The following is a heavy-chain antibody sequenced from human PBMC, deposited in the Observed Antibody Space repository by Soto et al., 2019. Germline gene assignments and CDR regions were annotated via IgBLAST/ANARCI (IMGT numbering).Heavy chain of an antibody. D-gene: IGHD1-26*01. CDR3: ARDRITPYGAGKLYYFDY. V-gene: IGHV4-39*02. Sequence: QLQLQESGPGLVKPSETLSLTCTVSGGSITNSSYFWGWIRQPPGKGLEWMGSIYYSGTTYNNPSRKSRVTISVDTSKNQLSLKLSSVTAADTAVYYCARDRITPYGAGKLYYFDYWGQGTLVTVSS. CDR2: IYYSGTT. J-gene: IGHJ4*02. CDR1: GGSITNSSYF.